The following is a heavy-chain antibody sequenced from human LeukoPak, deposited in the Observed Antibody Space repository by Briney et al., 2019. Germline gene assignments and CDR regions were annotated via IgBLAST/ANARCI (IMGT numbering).Heavy chain of an antibody. J-gene: IGHJ5*02. CDR1: GGSFSGYY. CDR3: ARPVPSRLGWFDP. Sequence: PSETLSLTCAVYGGSFSGYYWSWIRQPPGKGLEWIGEINHSGSTNYNPSLKSRVTISADMSKNQFSLKLTSVTAADTAVYYCARPVPSRLGWFDPWGQGTLVTVSS. CDR2: INHSGST. V-gene: IGHV4-34*01. D-gene: IGHD1-1*01.